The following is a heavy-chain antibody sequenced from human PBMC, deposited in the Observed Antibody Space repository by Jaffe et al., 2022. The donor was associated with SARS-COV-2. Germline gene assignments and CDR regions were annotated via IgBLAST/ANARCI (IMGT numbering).Heavy chain of an antibody. D-gene: IGHD2-15*01. CDR1: GFTFSSYW. Sequence: EVQLVESGGGLVQPGGSLRLSCAASGFTFSSYWMSWVRQAPGKGLEWVANIKQDGSEKYYVDSVKGRFTISRDNAKNSLYLQMNSLRAEDTAVYYCARAPPARGYCSGGSCYYPRAPQFDYWGQGTLVTVSS. CDR3: ARAPPARGYCSGGSCYYPRAPQFDY. V-gene: IGHV3-7*03. CDR2: IKQDGSEK. J-gene: IGHJ4*02.